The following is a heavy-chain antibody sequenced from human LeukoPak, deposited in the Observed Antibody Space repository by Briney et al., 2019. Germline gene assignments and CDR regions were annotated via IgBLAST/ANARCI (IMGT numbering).Heavy chain of an antibody. CDR3: ARALEGIVVVPAAMGIDY. J-gene: IGHJ4*02. CDR2: ISGSGGST. V-gene: IGHV3-23*01. CDR1: GFTFSSYA. Sequence: PGGSLRLSCAASGFTFSSYAMSWVRQAPGKGLEWVSAISGSGGSTYYADSVKGRFTISRDNSKNTLYLQMNSLRAEDTAVYYCARALEGIVVVPAAMGIDYWGQGTLVTVSS. D-gene: IGHD2-2*01.